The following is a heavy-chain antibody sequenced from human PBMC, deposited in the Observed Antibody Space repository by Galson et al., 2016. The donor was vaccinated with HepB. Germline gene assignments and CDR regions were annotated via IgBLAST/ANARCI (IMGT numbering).Heavy chain of an antibody. J-gene: IGHJ4*02. CDR3: ARSSWSSGCWCSNDY. Sequence: SLRLSCAASGLTFGSYSMNWVRQAPGKGLEWVSYIRSGSDAIYYADSVKGRFTMSRDNVKNSLYLQMNSLRDEDTAVSYCARSSWSSGCWCSNDYWGQGTLVTVSS. V-gene: IGHV3-48*02. CDR1: GLTFGSYS. D-gene: IGHD6-19*01. CDR2: IRSGSDAI.